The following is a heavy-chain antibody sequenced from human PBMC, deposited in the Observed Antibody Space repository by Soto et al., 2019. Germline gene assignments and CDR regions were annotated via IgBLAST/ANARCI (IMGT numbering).Heavy chain of an antibody. Sequence: SVKVSCKASRGTFSSYAISWVRQAPGQGLEWMGGIIPIFGTANYAQKFQGRVTITADESTSTAYMELSSLRSEDTAVYYCARVGGDIVVVPAAIDYYYGMDVWGQGTTVTVSS. CDR3: ARVGGDIVVVPAAIDYYYGMDV. CDR1: RGTFSSYA. D-gene: IGHD2-2*02. V-gene: IGHV1-69*13. J-gene: IGHJ6*02. CDR2: IIPIFGTA.